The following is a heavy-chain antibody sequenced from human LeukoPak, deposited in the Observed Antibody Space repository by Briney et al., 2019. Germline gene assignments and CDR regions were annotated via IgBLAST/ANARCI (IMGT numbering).Heavy chain of an antibody. CDR2: ISSSGGSI. J-gene: IGHJ4*02. Sequence: GGSLRLSCAASGFTFSDYYITWIRQAPGKGPEWISSISSSGGSIHYADSVKGRFTISRDNAEKSLFLQMNSLRAEDTAVYYCARDYNDYGDLDYWGQGTLVTVSS. CDR3: ARDYNDYGDLDY. CDR1: GFTFSDYY. D-gene: IGHD4-17*01. V-gene: IGHV3-11*01.